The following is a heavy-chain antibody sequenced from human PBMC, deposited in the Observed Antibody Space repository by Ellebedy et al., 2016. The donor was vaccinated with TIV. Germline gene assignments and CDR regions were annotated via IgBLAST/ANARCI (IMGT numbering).Heavy chain of an antibody. J-gene: IGHJ4*02. CDR1: GYTFTGYY. Sequence: ASVKVSCKASGYTFTGYYMHWVRQAPGQGLEWMGWINPNSGGTNYAQKFQGRVTMTRDTSISAAYMELSRLTSADTAVYYCARGYVVADFDYWGLGTLVTVSS. CDR3: ARGYVVADFDY. V-gene: IGHV1-2*02. CDR2: INPNSGGT. D-gene: IGHD3-16*01.